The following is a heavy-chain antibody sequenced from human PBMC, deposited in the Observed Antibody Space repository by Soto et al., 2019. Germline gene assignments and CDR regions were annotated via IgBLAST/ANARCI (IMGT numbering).Heavy chain of an antibody. CDR1: GFTFSSYG. D-gene: IGHD4-4*01. V-gene: IGHV3-33*01. CDR2: IWYDGSNK. CDR3: ARDQGMTTVTDPFDY. J-gene: IGHJ4*02. Sequence: GGSLRLSCAASGFTFSSYGMHWVRQAPGKGLEWVAVIWYDGSNKYYADSVKGRFTISRDNSKNTLYLQMNSLRAEDTAVYYCARDQGMTTVTDPFDYWGQATLVTVSS.